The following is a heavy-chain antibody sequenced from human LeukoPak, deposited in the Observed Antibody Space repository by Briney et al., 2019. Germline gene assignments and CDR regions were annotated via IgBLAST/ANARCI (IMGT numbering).Heavy chain of an antibody. J-gene: IGHJ6*03. V-gene: IGHV3-30*04. CDR2: VLFDGSDQ. D-gene: IGHD2/OR15-2a*01. Sequence: GGSLRLSCAASGFNFNTYAMKWVRQAPGKGLEWLAVVLFDGSDQYYADSVQGRFTISRDNSQNTLYLQMDGLRVEDTAVYYCARVSKPGWYDYYYMDVWGKGTTVTVSS. CDR1: GFNFNTYA. CDR3: ARVSKPGWYDYYYMDV.